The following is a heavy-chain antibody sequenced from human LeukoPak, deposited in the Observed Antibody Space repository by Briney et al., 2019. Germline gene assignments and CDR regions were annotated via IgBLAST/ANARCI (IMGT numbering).Heavy chain of an antibody. CDR2: ISWNSGSI. D-gene: IGHD3-9*01. CDR1: GFTFDDYA. J-gene: IGHJ3*02. V-gene: IGHV3-9*03. Sequence: SLRLSCAASGFTFDDYAMHWVRQAPGKGLEWVSGISWNSGSIGYADAVKGRFTISRDNAKNSLYLQMNSLRAEDMALYYCAKDRETGYYGWAIDIWGQGTMVTVSS. CDR3: AKDRETGYYGWAIDI.